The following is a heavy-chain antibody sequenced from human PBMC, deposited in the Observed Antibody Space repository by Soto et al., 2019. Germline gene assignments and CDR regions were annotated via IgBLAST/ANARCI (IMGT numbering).Heavy chain of an antibody. CDR2: IYDGDKT. CDR1: GFPVSSSF. D-gene: IGHD3-10*01. Sequence: PGGSLILSCAASGFPVSSSFMTWVRQAPGKGLESVSVIYDGDKTFYADSVRGRFTISRDNSKKTLYLQMSSLRVEDSAVYFCARGSKDSYPGSRIFDFWGRGTLVTVSS. CDR3: ARGSKDSYPGSRIFDF. J-gene: IGHJ4*02. V-gene: IGHV3-53*01.